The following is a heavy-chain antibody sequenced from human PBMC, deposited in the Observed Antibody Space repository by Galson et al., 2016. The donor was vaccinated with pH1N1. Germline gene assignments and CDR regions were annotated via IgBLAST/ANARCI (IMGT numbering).Heavy chain of an antibody. CDR3: VRKNYGDAFDI. CDR1: GFTFNEYG. V-gene: IGHV3-20*04. J-gene: IGHJ3*02. CDR2: VIWNGGSP. D-gene: IGHD3-10*01. Sequence: SLRLSCAASGFTFNEYGMNWVRQAPGKGLEWVSGVIWNGGSPGYADSVKGRFTISRDNAKKSLYLQLNSLRAEDTAVYYCVRKNYGDAFDIWGPGTLVTVSS.